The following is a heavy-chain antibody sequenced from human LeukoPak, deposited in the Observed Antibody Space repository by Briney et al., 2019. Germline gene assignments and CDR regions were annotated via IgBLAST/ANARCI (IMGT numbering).Heavy chain of an antibody. CDR2: IRYDGSNK. V-gene: IGHV3-30*02. J-gene: IGHJ4*02. CDR3: AKDRSQLTAVAGTYTDY. D-gene: IGHD6-19*01. CDR1: GFTFSSYG. Sequence: PGGSLRLSCAASGFTFSSYGMHWVRQAPGKGLEWVAFIRYDGSNKYYADSVKGRFTTSRDNSKNTLYLQMNSLRAEDTAVYYCAKDRSQLTAVAGTYTDYWGQGTLVTVSS.